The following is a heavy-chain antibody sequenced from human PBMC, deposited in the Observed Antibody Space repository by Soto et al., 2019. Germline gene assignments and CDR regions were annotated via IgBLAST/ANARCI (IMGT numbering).Heavy chain of an antibody. J-gene: IGHJ4*02. V-gene: IGHV3-53*02. Sequence: EVQLVETGGGLIQPGGSLRLSCAASGFTVSSNYMSWVRQAPGKGLEWVSVIYSGGSTYYADSVKGRFTSSRDNSKNTLYLQMNSLRAEDTAVYYCAGEGTYDSSGYSYYFDYWGQGTLVTVSS. CDR1: GFTVSSNY. CDR2: IYSGGST. D-gene: IGHD3-22*01. CDR3: AGEGTYDSSGYSYYFDY.